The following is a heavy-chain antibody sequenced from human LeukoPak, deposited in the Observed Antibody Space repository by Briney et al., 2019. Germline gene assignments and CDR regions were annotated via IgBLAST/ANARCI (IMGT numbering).Heavy chain of an antibody. Sequence: SETLSLTCTVSGYSISSGYYWGWIRQPPGKGLEWIGSIYHSGSTYYNPSLKSRVTISIDTSKNQSSLKLSSVTAADTAVYYCARDSKPLYYYMDVWGKGTTVTVSS. CDR1: GYSISSGYY. J-gene: IGHJ6*03. CDR3: ARDSKPLYYYMDV. V-gene: IGHV4-38-2*02. D-gene: IGHD2-2*01. CDR2: IYHSGST.